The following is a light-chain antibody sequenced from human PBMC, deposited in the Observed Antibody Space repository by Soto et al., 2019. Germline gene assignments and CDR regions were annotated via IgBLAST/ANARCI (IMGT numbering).Light chain of an antibody. J-gene: IGKJ5*01. V-gene: IGKV1-33*01. CDR1: QDISNY. CDR3: QQYDNLPIT. Sequence: IPMNPSPSALSASVGDRVPLTCQASQDISNYLNWYQQKPGKAPKLLIYDASNLETGVPSRFSGSGSGTDFTFTISSLQPEDIATYYCQQYDNLPITFGQGTRLEI. CDR2: DAS.